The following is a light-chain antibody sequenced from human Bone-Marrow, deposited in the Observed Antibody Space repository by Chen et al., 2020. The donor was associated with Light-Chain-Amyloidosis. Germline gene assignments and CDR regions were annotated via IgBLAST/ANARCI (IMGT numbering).Light chain of an antibody. CDR3: SSYTITNTRV. V-gene: IGLV2-14*01. J-gene: IGLJ1*01. CDR1: SSDVGGDNH. CDR2: EVT. Sequence: QSALTPPASVSGSPGQSITISCTGTSSDVGGDNHVSWYQQHPDKAPKLMIYEVTNRPSWVPDRFSRSKSDNTASLTISGLQTEDEADYFCSSYTITNTRVFGSGTSVTVL.